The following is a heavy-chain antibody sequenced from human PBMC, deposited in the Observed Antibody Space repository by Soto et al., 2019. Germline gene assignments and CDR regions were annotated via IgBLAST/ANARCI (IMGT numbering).Heavy chain of an antibody. V-gene: IGHV3-72*01. CDR3: VRAGRTTTPYYYDY. Sequence: EVQLVESGGGLVQPGGSLRLSCVASGFTFSDHYMDWVRQAPGKGLEWVGRLRNKANSYTTEYAASVKGRFTLSRDDSKNSLYLQMHSLRIEDTAVYYCVRAGRTTTPYYYDYCGQGTLVTVSS. J-gene: IGHJ4*02. D-gene: IGHD1-7*01. CDR1: GFTFSDHY. CDR2: LRNKANSYTT.